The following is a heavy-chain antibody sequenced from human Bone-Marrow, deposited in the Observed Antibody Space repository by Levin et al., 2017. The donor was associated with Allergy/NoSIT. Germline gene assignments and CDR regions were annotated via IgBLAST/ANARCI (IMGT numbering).Heavy chain of an antibody. V-gene: IGHV3-72*01. Sequence: PGGSLRLSCAASGITLRDYYVTWVRQAPGKGLEWVGHISHKPDSYTTKYAASVKGRFTVSRDDSKNSAYLQMNNLKTEDTAIYYCTSEYWYYFNYWGQGTLVTVSS. CDR3: TSEYWYYFNY. D-gene: IGHD2-8*02. J-gene: IGHJ4*02. CDR2: ISHKPDSYTT. CDR1: GITLRDYY.